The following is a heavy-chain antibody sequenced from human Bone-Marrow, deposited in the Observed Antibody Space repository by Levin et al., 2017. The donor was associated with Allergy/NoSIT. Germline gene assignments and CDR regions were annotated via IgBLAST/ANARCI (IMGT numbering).Heavy chain of an antibody. J-gene: IGHJ5*02. D-gene: IGHD3-3*01. CDR1: GFTFNNFV. V-gene: IGHV3-23*01. CDR3: ARIFVGGSGENWFDP. CDR2: VRSSGNS. Sequence: PGGSLRLSCAASGFTFNNFVMNWVRQAPGKGPEWVSGVRSSGNSFYAASVKGRFSISRDNSKNTLYLQMNSLRADDTAVYYCARIFVGGSGENWFDPWGQGTLVTVSS.